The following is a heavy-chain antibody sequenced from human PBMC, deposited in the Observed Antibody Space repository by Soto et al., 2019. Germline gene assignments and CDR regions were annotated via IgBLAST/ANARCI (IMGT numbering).Heavy chain of an antibody. J-gene: IGHJ4*02. CDR1: GYTFTSYY. D-gene: IGHD3-10*01. Sequence: ASVKVSCKASGYTFTSYYMHWVRQAPGQGLEWMGIINPSGGSTSYAQKFQGRVTMTRDTSTSTVYMELSSLRSEDTAVYYCASLSRRAPAEDYWGQGTLVTVSS. V-gene: IGHV1-46*03. CDR3: ASLSRRAPAEDY. CDR2: INPSGGST.